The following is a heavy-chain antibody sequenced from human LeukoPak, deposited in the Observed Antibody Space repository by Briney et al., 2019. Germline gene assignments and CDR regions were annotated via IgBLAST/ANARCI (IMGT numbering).Heavy chain of an antibody. V-gene: IGHV3-64*01. CDR2: ISSNGGST. J-gene: IGHJ4*02. CDR1: GFTFSNYW. D-gene: IGHD3-16*01. CDR3: ARDLGGASDY. Sequence: GGSLRLSCAASGFTFSNYWMTWVRQAPGKGLEYVSAISSNGGSTYYANSVKGRFTISRDNPKNTLYLQMGSLRAEDRAVYYCARDLGGASDYWGQGTLVTVSS.